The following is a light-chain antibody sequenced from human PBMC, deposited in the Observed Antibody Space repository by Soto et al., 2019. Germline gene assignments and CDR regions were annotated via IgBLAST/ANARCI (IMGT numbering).Light chain of an antibody. CDR2: WAS. Sequence: SLMTQPADFLAVFMGGRATLNCKSSQSVLKSSSNENYLAWYQQKPRQPPKLLINWASTRESGVPDRFSGSGSGTDFTLTINSLQAEDVAVYYCHQYYDSPLTFGQGTKVDIK. J-gene: IGKJ1*01. V-gene: IGKV4-1*01. CDR3: HQYYDSPLT. CDR1: QSVLKSSSNENY.